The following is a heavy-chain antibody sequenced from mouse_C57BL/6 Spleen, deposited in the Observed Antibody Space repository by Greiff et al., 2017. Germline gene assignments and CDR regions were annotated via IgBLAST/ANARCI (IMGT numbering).Heavy chain of an antibody. D-gene: IGHD4-1*01. CDR2: INPSNGGT. V-gene: IGHV1-53*01. CDR3: ARGGGNYDDLNWDHC. CDR1: GYTFTSYW. J-gene: IGHJ2*01. Sequence: QVHVKQPGTELVKPGASVKLSCKASGYTFTSYWMHWVKQRPGQGLEWIGNINPSNGGTNYNEKFKSKATLTVDKSSSTAYMQLSSLTSEDSAVYECARGGGNYDDLNWDHCWGQGTTLTVSS.